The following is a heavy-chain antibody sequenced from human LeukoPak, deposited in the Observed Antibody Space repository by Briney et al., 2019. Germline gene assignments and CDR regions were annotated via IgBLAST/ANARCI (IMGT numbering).Heavy chain of an antibody. CDR3: ARAVQVGVLFDY. CDR2: IYYSGST. CDR1: GGSISRGSYY. Sequence: TSETLSLTCTVSGGSISRGSYYWGWIRQPPGKGLEWIGSIYYSGSTYYNPSLKSRVTISVDTSKNQFSLKLSSVTAADTAIYYCARAVQVGVLFDYWGQGTLVTVSS. V-gene: IGHV4-39*07. D-gene: IGHD1-26*01. J-gene: IGHJ4*02.